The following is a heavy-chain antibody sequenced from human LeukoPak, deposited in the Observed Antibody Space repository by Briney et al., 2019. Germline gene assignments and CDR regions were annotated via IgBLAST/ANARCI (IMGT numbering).Heavy chain of an antibody. V-gene: IGHV3-23*01. J-gene: IGHJ6*02. CDR2: ITNSGVTT. Sequence: GGSLRLSCTASGFTFSSFAMHWVRQAPGKGLEWVSLITNSGVTTNYADSVKGRFTISRDNSRSTLYLQLNSVRADDTGLYYCAKARLYCSSGTCSDHPATLTGMDVWGQGTTVTVSS. CDR1: GFTFSSFA. CDR3: AKARLYCSSGTCSDHPATLTGMDV. D-gene: IGHD2-15*01.